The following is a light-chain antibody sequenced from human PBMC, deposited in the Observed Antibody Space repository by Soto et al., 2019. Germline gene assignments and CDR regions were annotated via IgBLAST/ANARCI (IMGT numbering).Light chain of an antibody. Sequence: EIVLTQSPGTLSLSPGERATLSCRASQSISSNYLAWYQHKPGQAPRLLIYGASSRATGVPDRFSGSGTGTDFTLTIRSLGPGDFAVYYCQQYGSSPRTFGQGTKVEIK. CDR2: GAS. CDR3: QQYGSSPRT. J-gene: IGKJ1*01. CDR1: QSISSNY. V-gene: IGKV3-20*01.